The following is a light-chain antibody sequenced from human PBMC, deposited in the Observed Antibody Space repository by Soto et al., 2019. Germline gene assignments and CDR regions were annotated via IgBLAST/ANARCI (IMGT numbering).Light chain of an antibody. CDR1: SSNIGAGYN. J-gene: IGLJ2*01. CDR2: ANN. Sequence: QSVLTQPPSVSGAPGQRVTISCTGSSSNIGAGYNVHWYQQLPGTAPKLLIYANNNRPSGVPDRFSGSKSGTSASLAITGLQDEDEADYYCQSYDSSLSEGVFGGGTQLTVL. CDR3: QSYDSSLSEGV. V-gene: IGLV1-40*01.